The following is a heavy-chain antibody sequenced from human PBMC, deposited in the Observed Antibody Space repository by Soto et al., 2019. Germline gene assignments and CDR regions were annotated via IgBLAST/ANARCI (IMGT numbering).Heavy chain of an antibody. CDR3: XXXXXXXXXXGGLDY. J-gene: IGHJ4*02. CDR1: GFTFDDYT. CDR2: ISWDGGST. Sequence: EVQLVESGGVVVQPGGSLRLSCAASGFTFDDYTMHWVRQAPGKGLEWVSLISWDGGSTYYADSVKGRFTISRDNSKXXXXXXXXXXXXXXXXXXXXXXXXXXXXXXGGLDYWGQGTLVTVSS. V-gene: IGHV3-43*01.